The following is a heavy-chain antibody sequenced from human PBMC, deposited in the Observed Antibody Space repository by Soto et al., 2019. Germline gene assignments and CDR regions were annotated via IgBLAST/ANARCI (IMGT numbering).Heavy chain of an antibody. V-gene: IGHV3-33*01. CDR2: IWYDGSNE. J-gene: IGHJ4*02. CDR1: GFTFSLYG. D-gene: IGHD6-19*01. CDR3: ARDRNGWYFDY. Sequence: GGSLRLSCAASGFTFSLYGMHWVRQAPGKGLEWVAVIWYDGSNEYYADSVKGRFTISRDNSKNTLSLQMNSLRADDTAVYYCARDRNGWYFDYWGQGTLVTVSS.